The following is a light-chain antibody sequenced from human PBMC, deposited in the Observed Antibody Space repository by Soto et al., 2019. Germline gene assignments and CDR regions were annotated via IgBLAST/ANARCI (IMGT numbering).Light chain of an antibody. CDR3: CSYAGSYTYV. V-gene: IGLV2-11*01. CDR1: SSDVGGYNY. CDR2: DVS. J-gene: IGLJ1*01. Sequence: QSALTQPRSVSASPGQSVTISCTGTSSDVGGYNYVSWFQQHPGKAPNVMIYDVSKRPSGVPDRFSGSKSGNTASLTISGLQAEDEADYYCCSYAGSYTYVFGTGTKLTVL.